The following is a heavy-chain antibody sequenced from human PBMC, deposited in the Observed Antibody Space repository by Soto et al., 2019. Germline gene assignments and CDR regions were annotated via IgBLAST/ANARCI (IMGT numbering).Heavy chain of an antibody. CDR3: TRDGDYGYSLAY. V-gene: IGHV4-4*02. CDR2: ISHRGSP. Sequence: QVQLQESGPGLVKPSETLTLTCAVSGASISKGKWWSWVRQPPGKGLEWIGEISHRGSPNYNPALRSRVTIEVDKSKNQISLKFSVTAADTAMYYCTRDGDYGYSLAYWGQGTLVTVSS. J-gene: IGHJ4*02. D-gene: IGHD2-21*01. CDR1: GASISKGKW.